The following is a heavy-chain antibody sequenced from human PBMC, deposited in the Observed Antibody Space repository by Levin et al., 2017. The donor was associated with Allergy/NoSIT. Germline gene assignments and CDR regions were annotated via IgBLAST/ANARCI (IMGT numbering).Heavy chain of an antibody. J-gene: IGHJ4*02. CDR2: ISSSGGLT. CDR3: AKIAVIALWYYDY. CDR1: GFTFSNHG. D-gene: IGHD6-19*01. V-gene: IGHV3-23*01. Sequence: GGSLRLSCAVSGFTFSNHGMSWVRQAPGKGLEWVSSISSSGGLTYYADSVKGRFTVSRDNSKNTLYLQMDSLRADDPAVYHCAKIAVIALWYYDYWGQGSLVTVST.